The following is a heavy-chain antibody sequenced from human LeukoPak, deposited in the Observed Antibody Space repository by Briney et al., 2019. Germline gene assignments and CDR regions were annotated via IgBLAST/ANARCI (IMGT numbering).Heavy chain of an antibody. J-gene: IGHJ6*03. CDR2: INPNSGGT. CDR3: AREPGYDKYYYYYMDV. CDR1: GYTFTGYY. V-gene: IGHV1-2*02. D-gene: IGHD5-12*01. Sequence: EASVKVSCKASGYTFTGYYMHWVRQAPGPGLEWMGWINPNSGGTNYAQKFQGRVTMTRDTSISTAYMELSRLRSDDTAVYYCAREPGYDKYYYYYMDVWGKGTTVTVSS.